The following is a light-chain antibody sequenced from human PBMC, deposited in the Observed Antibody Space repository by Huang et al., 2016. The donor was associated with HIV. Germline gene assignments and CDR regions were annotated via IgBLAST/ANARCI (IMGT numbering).Light chain of an antibody. CDR3: MQALQTPYT. CDR2: LGS. Sequence: DIVMTQSPLSLPVTPGETASISCRSSQSLLHSNGYNYLDWYLQKPGQSPQLLIYLGSNRDAGVPDRFSGSGSGTDFTLKISRVEAEDVGVYYCMQALQTPYTFGRGTKLEIK. CDR1: QSLLHSNGYNY. J-gene: IGKJ2*01. V-gene: IGKV2-28*01.